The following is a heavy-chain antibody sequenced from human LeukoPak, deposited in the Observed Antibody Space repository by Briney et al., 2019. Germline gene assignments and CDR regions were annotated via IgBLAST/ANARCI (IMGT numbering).Heavy chain of an antibody. Sequence: ASVKVSCKASEYTFNIYDINWVQQATGQGLGWMGWMNPDSGNTGFAQKFQGRVTMTRNTSITTAYMELSSLRSEDTAVYYCAVHLPGDYLDRWGQGTLVTVSS. CDR1: EYTFNIYD. V-gene: IGHV1-8*01. CDR2: MNPDSGNT. J-gene: IGHJ4*02. CDR3: AVHLPGDYLDR.